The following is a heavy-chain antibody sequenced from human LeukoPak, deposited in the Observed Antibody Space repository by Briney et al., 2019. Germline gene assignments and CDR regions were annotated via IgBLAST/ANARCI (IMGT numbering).Heavy chain of an antibody. D-gene: IGHD1-26*01. CDR3: ATGGATYAFDI. CDR1: GFTFTNYC. Sequence: GGSLRLSCAASGFTFTNYCMSWFRQAPGKGLEWVSVIYSGGTTYYADSVKGRFTISRDNSKNTLYLQVNSLRAEDTAVYYCATGGATYAFDIWGQGTMVTVFS. J-gene: IGHJ3*02. V-gene: IGHV3-53*01. CDR2: IYSGGTT.